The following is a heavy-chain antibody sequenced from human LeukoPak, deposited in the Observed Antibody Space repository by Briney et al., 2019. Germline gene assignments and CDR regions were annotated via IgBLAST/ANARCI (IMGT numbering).Heavy chain of an antibody. CDR2: IYSGGTT. CDR1: GFTVSTKY. Sequence: GGSLRLSCAASGFTVSTKYMSWVRQAPGKGLGWVSVIYSGGTTEYADSVKGRFTISRDNSKNTLYLQMNSLRAEDTAVYYCATRTHSGNYIGYFDYWGQGTLVTVSS. CDR3: ATRTHSGNYIGYFDY. D-gene: IGHD1-26*01. V-gene: IGHV3-66*01. J-gene: IGHJ4*02.